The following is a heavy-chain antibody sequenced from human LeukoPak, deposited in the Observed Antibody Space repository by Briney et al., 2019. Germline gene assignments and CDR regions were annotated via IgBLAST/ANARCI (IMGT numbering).Heavy chain of an antibody. V-gene: IGHV3-66*01. CDR3: ARDLSWGSFTS. CDR2: IYSGGST. CDR1: EFSVGSNY. J-gene: IGHJ4*02. D-gene: IGHD3-16*01. Sequence: GGSLRLSCAASEFSVGSNYMTWVRQAPGKGLEWVSLIYSGGSTYYADSVKGRFTISRDNSKNTLYLQMNSLRAEDTAVYYCARDLSWGSFTSWGQGTLVTVSS.